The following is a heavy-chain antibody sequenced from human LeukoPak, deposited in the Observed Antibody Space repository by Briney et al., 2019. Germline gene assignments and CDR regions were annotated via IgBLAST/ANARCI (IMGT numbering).Heavy chain of an antibody. V-gene: IGHV3-48*03. D-gene: IGHD6-13*01. CDR3: ARDREGRAAAGRYYYYGMDV. CDR1: GFTFSSYE. J-gene: IGHJ6*02. CDR2: ISSSGSTI. Sequence: GGSLRLSCAASGFTFSSYEMNWVRQAPGKGLEWVSYISSSGSTIYYADSVEGRFTISRDNAKNSLYLQMNSLRAEDTAVYYCARDREGRAAAGRYYYYGMDVWGQGTTVTVSS.